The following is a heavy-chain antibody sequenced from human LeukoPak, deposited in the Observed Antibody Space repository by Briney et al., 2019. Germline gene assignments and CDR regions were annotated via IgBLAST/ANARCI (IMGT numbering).Heavy chain of an antibody. Sequence: PGGSLRLSCAASGFTLSNYDMNWVRQAPGKGLEWVSSISTRSRYIYYKDSVRGRFTISRDDAKNSLYLEMNSLRAEDTAVYYCARADCSSSTCYLRRSWFDPWGQGTLLTVSS. D-gene: IGHD2-2*01. V-gene: IGHV3-21*01. J-gene: IGHJ5*02. CDR3: ARADCSSSTCYLRRSWFDP. CDR1: GFTLSNYD. CDR2: ISTRSRYI.